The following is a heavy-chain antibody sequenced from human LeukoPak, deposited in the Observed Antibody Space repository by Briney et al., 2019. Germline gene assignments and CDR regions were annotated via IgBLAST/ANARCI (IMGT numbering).Heavy chain of an antibody. CDR1: GFTVSSYW. J-gene: IGHJ4*02. Sequence: GGSLRLSCAASGFTVSSYWMSWVRQAPGKGLEWVANLKQDGTEKYYVDSVKGRFTISRDNAKNSLYLQMNSLRAEDTAVYYCARGRRMARYCSGGSCYFDYWGQGTLVTVSS. V-gene: IGHV3-7*03. CDR2: LKQDGTEK. D-gene: IGHD2-15*01. CDR3: ARGRRMARYCSGGSCYFDY.